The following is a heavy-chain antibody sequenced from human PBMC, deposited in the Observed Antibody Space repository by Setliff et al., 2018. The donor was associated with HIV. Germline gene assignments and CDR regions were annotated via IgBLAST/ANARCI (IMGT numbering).Heavy chain of an antibody. J-gene: IGHJ5*02. CDR3: ARVLLRTNPLYGVASNWFDP. Sequence: PGGSLRLSCAASGFTFSDFWMYWVRQAPGKGLEWVANISPEGNKKYYVGSVKGRFTSSRDNAKSSLLLQMSGLRPEDTAVYYCARVLLRTNPLYGVASNWFDPWGQGTLVTVSS. V-gene: IGHV3-7*03. CDR2: ISPEGNKK. D-gene: IGHD2-8*01. CDR1: GFTFSDFW.